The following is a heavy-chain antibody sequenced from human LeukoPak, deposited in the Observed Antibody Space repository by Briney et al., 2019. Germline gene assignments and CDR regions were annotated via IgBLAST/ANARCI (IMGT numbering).Heavy chain of an antibody. V-gene: IGHV4-4*02. D-gene: IGHD3-22*01. CDR1: GGSISSSNW. Sequence: SETLSLTCAVSGGSISSSNWWSWVRQPPGKGLEWIGSIYYSRSTYYNPSLKSRVTISVDTSKNQFTLNLNSVTAADTAVYFCARDEGSAYPFDYWGQGTLVTVSS. CDR3: ARDEGSAYPFDY. CDR2: IYYSRST. J-gene: IGHJ4*02.